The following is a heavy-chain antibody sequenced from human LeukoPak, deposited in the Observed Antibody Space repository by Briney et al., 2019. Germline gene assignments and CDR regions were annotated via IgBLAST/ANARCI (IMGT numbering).Heavy chain of an antibody. CDR3: ARGYDILTGTYGMDV. Sequence: GRSLRLSCAASGFTFSSYAMHWVRQAPGKGLEWVAVISYDGSNKYYADSVKGRFTISRDNSKNTLYLQMNSLRAEDTAVYYCARGYDILTGTYGMDVWGQGTTVTVSS. J-gene: IGHJ6*02. CDR1: GFTFSSYA. V-gene: IGHV3-30-3*01. D-gene: IGHD3-9*01. CDR2: ISYDGSNK.